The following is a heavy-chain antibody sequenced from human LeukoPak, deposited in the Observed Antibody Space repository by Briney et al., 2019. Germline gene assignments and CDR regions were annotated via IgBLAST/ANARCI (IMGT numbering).Heavy chain of an antibody. CDR1: GFTFSSYA. CDR2: ISGSGGST. V-gene: IGHV3-23*01. Sequence: GGSLRLSCAASGFTFSSYAMSWVRQAPGKGLEWVSAISGSGGSTYYADSVKGRFTISRDNSKNTLFLQMNSLRAEDTAVYYCAKDSLVGGWLVGYSFASWGQGTLVTVSS. J-gene: IGHJ4*02. D-gene: IGHD6-19*01. CDR3: AKDSLVGGWLVGYSFAS.